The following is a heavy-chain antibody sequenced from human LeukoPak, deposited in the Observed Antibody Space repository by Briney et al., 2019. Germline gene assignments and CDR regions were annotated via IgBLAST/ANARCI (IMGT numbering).Heavy chain of an antibody. Sequence: SETLSLTCTVSGGSISSSSYYWGWIRQPPGKGLEWIGSIYYSGSNYYNPSLKSRVTISVDTSKNQFSLKLSSVTAADTAVYYCAGQIWFGYKYFDYWGQGTLVTVSS. D-gene: IGHD3-10*01. CDR2: IYYSGSN. CDR1: GGSISSSSYY. V-gene: IGHV4-39*01. J-gene: IGHJ4*02. CDR3: AGQIWFGYKYFDY.